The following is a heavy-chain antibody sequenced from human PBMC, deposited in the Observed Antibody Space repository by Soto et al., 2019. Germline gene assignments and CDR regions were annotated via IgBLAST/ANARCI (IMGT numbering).Heavy chain of an antibody. D-gene: IGHD2-8*01. V-gene: IGHV4-4*02. CDR2: IYHSGST. CDR3: ARVLAGKGNYRPFDP. CDR1: GGSIRSSNW. Sequence: PSETLSLTCAVSGGSIRSSNWWSWVRQLPGKGLEWIGEIYHSGSTNYNPSLKSRVTISVDKSKNQFSLKLSSVTAADTAVYYCARVLAGKGNYRPFDPWGQGTLLTVS. J-gene: IGHJ5*02.